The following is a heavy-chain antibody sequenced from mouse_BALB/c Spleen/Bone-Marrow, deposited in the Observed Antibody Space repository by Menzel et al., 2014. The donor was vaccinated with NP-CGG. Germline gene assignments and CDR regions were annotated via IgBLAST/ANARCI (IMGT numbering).Heavy chain of an antibody. D-gene: IGHD2-3*01. J-gene: IGHJ2*01. CDR2: IRLKSNNYAT. CDR3: VREVYDRYVGVFDY. V-gene: IGHV6-6*02. CDR1: GFTFSNYW. Sequence: EVKLVESGGGLVQPGGSMKLSCVASGFTFSNYWMNWVRQSPEKGLEWVAAIRLKSNNYATHYAESVKGRFIISRDDSKSSVYLQMNNLRAEDTGIYYCVREVYDRYVGVFDYWAQGTTLTVPS.